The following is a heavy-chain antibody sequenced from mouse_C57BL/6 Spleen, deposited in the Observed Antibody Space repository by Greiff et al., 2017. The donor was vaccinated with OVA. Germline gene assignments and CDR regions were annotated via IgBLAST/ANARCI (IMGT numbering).Heavy chain of an antibody. V-gene: IGHV1-81*01. J-gene: IGHJ4*01. CDR1: GYTFTSYG. CDR3: AREGGNFTLGAMDY. Sequence: VKLMESGAELARPGASVKLSCKASGYTFTSYGISWVKQRTGQGLEWIGEIYPRSGNTYYNEKFKGKATLTADKSSSTAYMELRSLTSEDSAVYFCAREGGNFTLGAMDYWGQGTSVTVSS. D-gene: IGHD2-1*01. CDR2: IYPRSGNT.